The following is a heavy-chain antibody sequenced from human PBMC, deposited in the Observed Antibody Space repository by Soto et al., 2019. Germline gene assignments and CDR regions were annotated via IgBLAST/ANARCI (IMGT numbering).Heavy chain of an antibody. Sequence: GGSLRLSCAASGFTFSSYGMHWVRQTPGKGLEWVAVIWYDGSNKYYADSVKGRFTISRDNSKNTLYLQMNSLRAEDTAVYYCARDGADYYGSGSFYGMDVWGQGTTVTVSS. CDR3: ARDGADYYGSGSFYGMDV. V-gene: IGHV3-33*01. D-gene: IGHD3-10*01. CDR1: GFTFSSYG. J-gene: IGHJ6*02. CDR2: IWYDGSNK.